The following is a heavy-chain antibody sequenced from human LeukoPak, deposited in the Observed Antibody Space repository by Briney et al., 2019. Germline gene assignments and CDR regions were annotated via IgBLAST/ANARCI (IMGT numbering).Heavy chain of an antibody. CDR2: IIPIFGTA. V-gene: IGHV1-69*06. CDR1: GGTFSSYA. Sequence: SVKVSCKASGGTFSSYAISWVRQAPGQGLEWMGGIIPIFGTASYAQKFQGRVTITADKSTSTAYMELSSLRSEDTAVYYCARGVYCTNGVCYKSLPYYYYYMDVWGKGTTVTVSS. J-gene: IGHJ6*03. D-gene: IGHD2-8*01. CDR3: ARGVYCTNGVCYKSLPYYYYYMDV.